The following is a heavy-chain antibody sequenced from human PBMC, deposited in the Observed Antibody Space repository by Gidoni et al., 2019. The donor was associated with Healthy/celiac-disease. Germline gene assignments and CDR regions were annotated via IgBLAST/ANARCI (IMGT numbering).Heavy chain of an antibody. J-gene: IGHJ6*04. CDR1: GFTSSSCA. CDR3: AKCLSQWLRLAPSLSYGMDV. Sequence: EVQLLESGGGLVQPGGSLRLSCAASGFTSSSCAMCWIRQAPGKGLEWVSAIRGSGGSTYYADSVKGRFTISRDNSKNTLYLQMNSLRAEDTAVYYWAKCLSQWLRLAPSLSYGMDVWGKGTTVTVSS. V-gene: IGHV3-23*01. CDR2: IRGSGGST. D-gene: IGHD5-12*01.